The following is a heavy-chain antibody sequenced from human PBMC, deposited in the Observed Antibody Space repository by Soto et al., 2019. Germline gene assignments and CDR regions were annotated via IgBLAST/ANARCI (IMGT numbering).Heavy chain of an antibody. CDR3: ATGFTYSGSYPVGY. V-gene: IGHV3-48*03. CDR2: ISSSGVTI. J-gene: IGHJ4*02. D-gene: IGHD1-26*01. CDR1: GFTFSNYE. Sequence: GGSLRLSCAASGFTFSNYEMNWVSQAPGKGLEWVSYISSSGVTIYYADSVKGRFTISRDNAKSSLSLQMDSLRAEDTAVYYCATGFTYSGSYPVGYWAPGTLVTVFS.